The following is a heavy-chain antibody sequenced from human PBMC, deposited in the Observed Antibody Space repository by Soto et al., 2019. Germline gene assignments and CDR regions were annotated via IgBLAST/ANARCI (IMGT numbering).Heavy chain of an antibody. Sequence: PSETLSLTCAVYGGSFSGYYWSWIRQPPGKGLEWIGEINHSGSTNYNPSLKSRVTISVDTSKNQFSLKLSSVTAADTAVYYCARGLRAVARFDPWGQGTLVTVSS. V-gene: IGHV4-34*01. J-gene: IGHJ5*02. D-gene: IGHD6-19*01. CDR2: INHSGST. CDR3: ARGLRAVARFDP. CDR1: GGSFSGYY.